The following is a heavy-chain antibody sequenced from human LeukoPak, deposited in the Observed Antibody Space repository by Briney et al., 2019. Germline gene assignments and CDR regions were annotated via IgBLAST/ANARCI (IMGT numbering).Heavy chain of an antibody. J-gene: IGHJ4*02. D-gene: IGHD3-3*01. CDR3: ASAYYDFWSAAY. V-gene: IGHV3-30*02. CDR1: GFTFNTYG. CDR2: IRYDGSYK. Sequence: PGGSLRLSCAASGFTFNTYGMHWVRQAPGKGLEWVAFIRYDGSYKYYADSVKGRFTISRDNSKNTLYLQMNSLRAEDTAVYYCASAYYDFWSAAYWGQGTLVTVSS.